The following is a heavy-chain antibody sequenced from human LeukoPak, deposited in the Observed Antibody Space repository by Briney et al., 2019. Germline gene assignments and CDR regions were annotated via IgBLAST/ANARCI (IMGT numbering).Heavy chain of an antibody. Sequence: PGGSLRLSCAASGFAFSSYSMNWVRQAPGKGLEWVSYISSSISSSSSTIYYADSVKGRFTISRDNAKNSLYLQMNSLRDDDTAVYYCARGLTSHPPGLGFDIWGQGTMVTVSS. CDR3: ARGLTSHPPGLGFDI. CDR1: GFAFSSYS. V-gene: IGHV3-48*02. D-gene: IGHD2-2*01. J-gene: IGHJ3*02. CDR2: ISSSISSSSSTI.